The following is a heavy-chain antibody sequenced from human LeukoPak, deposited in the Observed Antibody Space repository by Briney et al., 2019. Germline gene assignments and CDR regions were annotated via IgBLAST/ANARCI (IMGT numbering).Heavy chain of an antibody. J-gene: IGHJ6*03. D-gene: IGHD3-10*01. CDR3: ARGPFGSGNYYHYYYMDV. CDR1: GYSISSGYY. V-gene: IGHV4-38-2*01. CDR2: VYGSGST. Sequence: SETLSLTCAVSGYSISSGYYWGWIRQPPGKGLEWIGSVYGSGSTYYNTSLKSRVTISVDTSKNQFSLSLNYVTVADTAVYFCARGPFGSGNYYHYYYMDVWGKGTTVTVSS.